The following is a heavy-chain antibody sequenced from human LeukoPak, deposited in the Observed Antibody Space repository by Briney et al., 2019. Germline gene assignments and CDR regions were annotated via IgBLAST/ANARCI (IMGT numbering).Heavy chain of an antibody. V-gene: IGHV1-2*02. Sequence: ASVKVSCKASGYTFTGYYMHWVRQAPGQGLEWMGWINLNSGGTNDAQKFQDRGTMTRDTSISTAYMELSRLRSDDTAVYYCARPYCSGGSCHDYFDYWGQGTLVTVSS. CDR2: INLNSGGT. D-gene: IGHD2-15*01. J-gene: IGHJ4*02. CDR3: ARPYCSGGSCHDYFDY. CDR1: GYTFTGYY.